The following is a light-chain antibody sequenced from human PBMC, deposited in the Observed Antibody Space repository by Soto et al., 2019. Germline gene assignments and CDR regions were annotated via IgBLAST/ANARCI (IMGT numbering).Light chain of an antibody. Sequence: IVLTQSPGTLSLSPGERATLSCRASQSVPSSSLAWHQQKPGQAPRLLIYGASSRATGIPDRFSGSGSGTDFTLTISRLEPEDFAVYYCQQYGSSPRTFGQGTKVEIK. J-gene: IGKJ1*01. CDR3: QQYGSSPRT. CDR2: GAS. V-gene: IGKV3-20*01. CDR1: QSVPSSS.